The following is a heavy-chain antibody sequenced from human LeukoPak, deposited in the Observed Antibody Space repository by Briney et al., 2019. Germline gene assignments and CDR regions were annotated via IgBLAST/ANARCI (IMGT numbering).Heavy chain of an antibody. D-gene: IGHD3-22*01. V-gene: IGHV3-21*01. CDR2: ISSGSIYA. Sequence: GGSLTLSCAASGFTFSRHGMNWGRQAPGKGLEWISSISSGSIYAHYSDSVEGRFSISRDDANSFLYLQMSSLRAEDTAVYYCARESYDRSGNYPRDFDSWGQGTLVTVSS. CDR1: GFTFSRHG. J-gene: IGHJ4*02. CDR3: ARESYDRSGNYPRDFDS.